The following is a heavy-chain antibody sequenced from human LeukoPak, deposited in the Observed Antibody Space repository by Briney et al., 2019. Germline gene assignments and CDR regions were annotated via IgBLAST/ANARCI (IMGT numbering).Heavy chain of an antibody. V-gene: IGHV1-69*05. CDR2: IIPIFGTA. CDR3: ASHYHLTTGTTLED. Sequence: SVSVSFTASGGTFSIYAISWVRQAPGQGREWMGGIIPIFGTANYAQKFQGRVTITTDESTSTAYMELSSLRSEDTAVYYCASHYHLTTGTTLEDWGQGTLVTVSS. CDR1: GGTFSIYA. D-gene: IGHD1-1*01. J-gene: IGHJ4*02.